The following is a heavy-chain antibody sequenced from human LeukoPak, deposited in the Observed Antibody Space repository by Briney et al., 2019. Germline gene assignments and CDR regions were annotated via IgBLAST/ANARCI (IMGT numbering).Heavy chain of an antibody. Sequence: PGGSLRLSCAASGFTFSSYAMSWVRQAPWKELEWVSAISGSGGSTYYADSVKGRFTISRDNSKNTLYLQMNSLRAEDTAVYYCAKVQGYCSSTSCRDYWGQGTLVTVSS. CDR2: ISGSGGST. D-gene: IGHD2-2*01. J-gene: IGHJ4*02. CDR3: AKVQGYCSSTSCRDY. V-gene: IGHV3-23*01. CDR1: GFTFSSYA.